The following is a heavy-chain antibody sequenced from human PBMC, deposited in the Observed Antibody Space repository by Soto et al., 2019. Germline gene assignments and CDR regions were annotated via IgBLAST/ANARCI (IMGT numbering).Heavy chain of an antibody. CDR2: ISAHNSNT. J-gene: IGHJ4*02. Sequence: QVHLVQSGAEVKKPGASVKVSCKGSGYGFTTYGITWVRQAPGQGLEWMAWISAHNSNTNYAHKLQGRGTVTRDISTSTAYMELRSLRSDDTAVYYCARGRYGDYWGQGALVTVSS. CDR1: GYGFTTYG. V-gene: IGHV1-18*01. CDR3: ARGRYGDY. D-gene: IGHD1-1*01.